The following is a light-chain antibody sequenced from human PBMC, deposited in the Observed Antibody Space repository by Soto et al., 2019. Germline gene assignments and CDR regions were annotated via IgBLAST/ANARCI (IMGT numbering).Light chain of an antibody. Sequence: QSVLTQPASVSGSPGQSITISCTGSSSDIGRYDHVSWYQHHPGKAPKLLISEVSSRPSGVSTRFSGSTSGYTASLTISGLQAEDEADYYCNSHTSGDFRVFGTGTKVTVL. CDR3: NSHTSGDFRV. V-gene: IGLV2-14*01. J-gene: IGLJ1*01. CDR1: SSDIGRYDH. CDR2: EVS.